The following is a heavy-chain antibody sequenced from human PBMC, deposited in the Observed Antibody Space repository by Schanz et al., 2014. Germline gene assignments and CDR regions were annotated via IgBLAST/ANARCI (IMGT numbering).Heavy chain of an antibody. CDR2: ISGSGGTT. Sequence: VQLVESGGGVVQPGRSLRLSCAASGFTFSSYAMSWVRQAPGKGLEWVSAISGSGGTTYYADSVKGRFTISRDNSRDTVYLQMNSLRADDTAMYYCARWFLIRGVILDSWGQGTLVTVSS. J-gene: IGHJ4*02. D-gene: IGHD3-10*01. CDR1: GFTFSSYA. V-gene: IGHV3-23*04. CDR3: ARWFLIRGVILDS.